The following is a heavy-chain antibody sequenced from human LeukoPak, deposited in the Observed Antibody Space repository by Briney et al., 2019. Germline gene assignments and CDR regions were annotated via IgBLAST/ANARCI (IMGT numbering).Heavy chain of an antibody. CDR1: GFPFTNNY. V-gene: IGHV3-53*01. D-gene: IGHD1-26*01. Sequence: GGSLRLSCAASGFPFTNNYMSWVRQAPGKGLEWVSVINIGGSVSYADSVKGRFTISRDNSNSTLYLQMNSLRVEDTALYYCARVRRQVGSRWFDSWGQGTLVTSPQ. CDR2: INIGGSV. CDR3: ARVRRQVGSRWFDS. J-gene: IGHJ5*01.